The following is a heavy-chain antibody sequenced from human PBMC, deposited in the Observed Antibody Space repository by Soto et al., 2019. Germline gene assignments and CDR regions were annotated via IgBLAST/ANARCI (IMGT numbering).Heavy chain of an antibody. V-gene: IGHV3-23*01. D-gene: IGHD6-19*01. J-gene: IGHJ4*02. CDR1: GFTFSSYA. CDR3: AGFWPYSSGWLDY. CDR2: ISGSGGST. Sequence: GGSLRFSCAASGFTFSSYAMSWVRQAPGKGLEWVSAISGSGGSTYYADSVKGRFTISRDNSKNTLYLQMNSLRAEDTAVYYCAGFWPYSSGWLDYWGQGTLVTVSS.